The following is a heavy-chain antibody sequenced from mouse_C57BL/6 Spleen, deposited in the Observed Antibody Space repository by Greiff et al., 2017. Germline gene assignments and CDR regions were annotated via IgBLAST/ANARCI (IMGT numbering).Heavy chain of an antibody. CDR2: IDPANGNT. CDR1: GFNIKNTY. D-gene: IGHD2-2*01. J-gene: IGHJ2*01. Sequence: EVKVVESVAELVRPGASVKLSCTASGFNIKNTYMHWVKQRPEQGLEWIGRIDPANGNTKYAPKFQGKATITADTSSNTAYLQLSSRTSEDTAIYYCAVARDGYGIGHYWGQGTTLTVSS. CDR3: AVARDGYGIGHY. V-gene: IGHV14-3*01.